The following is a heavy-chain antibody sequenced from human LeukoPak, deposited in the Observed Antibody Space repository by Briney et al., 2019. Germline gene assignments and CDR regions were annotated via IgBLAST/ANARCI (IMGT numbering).Heavy chain of an antibody. D-gene: IGHD2-2*02. CDR2: ISAYNGNT. CDR3: ARDWAGARKYQLLYLSKAAANPLFDY. CDR1: GYTFTSYG. Sequence: ASVKVSCKASGYTFTSYGISWVRQAPGQGLEWMGWISAYNGNTNYAQKLQGRVTMTTDTSTSTAYMELRSLRSDDTAVYYCARDWAGARKYQLLYLSKAAANPLFDYWGQGTLVTVSS. V-gene: IGHV1-18*01. J-gene: IGHJ4*02.